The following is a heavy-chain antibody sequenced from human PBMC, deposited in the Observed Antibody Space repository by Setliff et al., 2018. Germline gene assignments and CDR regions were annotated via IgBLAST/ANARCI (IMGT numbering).Heavy chain of an antibody. V-gene: IGHV3-48*04. CDR2: ISTSTM. J-gene: IGHJ4*02. D-gene: IGHD6-19*01. CDR1: GFTFSSYW. CDR3: ARAVRGRTGWYGPFDY. Sequence: GGSLRLSCAASGFTFSSYWMNWVRQAPGKGLEWVSYISTSTMYYADSVEGRFIISRDNAKNSRDLQMNSLRAEDTAVYYCARAVRGRTGWYGPFDYWGLGTLVTVSS.